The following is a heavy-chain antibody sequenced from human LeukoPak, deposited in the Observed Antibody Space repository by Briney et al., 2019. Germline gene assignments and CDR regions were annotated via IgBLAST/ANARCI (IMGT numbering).Heavy chain of an antibody. D-gene: IGHD1-26*01. CDR2: IYTSGST. J-gene: IGHJ4*02. CDR1: GGSISSYY. V-gene: IGHV4-4*07. CDR3: ARGAIVGANPRYFDY. Sequence: SETLSLTCTVSGGSISSYYWSWIRQPAGKGLEWIGRIYTSGSTNYNPSLKSRVTMSVDTSKNQFSLKLSSVTAADTAVYYCARGAIVGANPRYFDYWGQGTLVTVSS.